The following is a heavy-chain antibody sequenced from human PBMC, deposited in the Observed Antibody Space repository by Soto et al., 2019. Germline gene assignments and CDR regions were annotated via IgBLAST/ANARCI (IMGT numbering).Heavy chain of an antibody. J-gene: IGHJ5*02. D-gene: IGHD3-10*01. V-gene: IGHV5-51*01. CDR1: GYSFTSYW. Sequence: GESLKISCKGSGYSFTSYWIGWVRQMPGKGLEWMGIIYPGDSDTRYSPSFQGQVTISADKSISTAYLQWSSLKASDTAMYYCARLTMVRGVLPELIDPWGQGTLVTVSS. CDR2: IYPGDSDT. CDR3: ARLTMVRGVLPELIDP.